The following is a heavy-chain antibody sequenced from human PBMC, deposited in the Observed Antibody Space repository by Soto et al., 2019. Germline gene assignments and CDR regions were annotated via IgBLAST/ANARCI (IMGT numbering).Heavy chain of an antibody. J-gene: IGHJ4*02. CDR3: ARRVTIRGYFDY. CDR1: GGSFSDYY. CDR2: INHSGST. Sequence: PSETLSLTCAVYGGSFSDYYWSWLRQPPGKGLEWIGEINHSGSTNYNPSLKSRVTISVDTSKNQFSLKLISVTAADTAVYYCARRVTIRGYFDYWGQGTLVTVSS. D-gene: IGHD4-4*01. V-gene: IGHV4-34*01.